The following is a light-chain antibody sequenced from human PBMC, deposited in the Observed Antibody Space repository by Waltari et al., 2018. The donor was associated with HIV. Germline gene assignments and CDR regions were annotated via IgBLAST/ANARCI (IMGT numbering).Light chain of an antibody. CDR1: SSDVGDYDY. V-gene: IGLV2-14*01. J-gene: IGLJ3*02. CDR3: ASFTSNTWV. Sequence: HSALTQPASVSGPHGQSITISCAGTSSDVGDYDYVSWYHHPPGHSPKLVIYEITNRPLGVSERFSGSKSGNTASLTISYRLTEDEGFYYCASFTSNTWVFGGGTEVTVL. CDR2: EIT.